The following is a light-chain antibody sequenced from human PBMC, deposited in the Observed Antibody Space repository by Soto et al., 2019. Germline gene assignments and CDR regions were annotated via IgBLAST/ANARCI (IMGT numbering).Light chain of an antibody. CDR3: QHYNDWPPTWT. CDR2: GAS. CDR1: QSVSSK. Sequence: EIVMTQSPATLSASPGERATLSCRASQSVSSKLAWYQQKPGQTPRVLIYGASTRATGIPARFSGSGSGTEFTLTISSLQYEDFAVYYCQHYNDWPPTWTFGEGTRVEIK. V-gene: IGKV3-15*01. J-gene: IGKJ1*01.